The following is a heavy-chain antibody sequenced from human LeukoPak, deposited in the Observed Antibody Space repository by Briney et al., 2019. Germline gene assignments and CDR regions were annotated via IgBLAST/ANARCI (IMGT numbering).Heavy chain of an antibody. Sequence: QPGGSLRLSCAASGFTFSSDWMRWVRQAPGKGLEWVANIKQDGSEKNYVDSVKGRFTISRDNAKNSLYLQMNSLRAEDTAVYYCASGLELDYWGQGTLVTVSS. CDR1: GFTFSSDW. CDR3: ASGLELDY. V-gene: IGHV3-7*03. J-gene: IGHJ4*02. CDR2: IKQDGSEK.